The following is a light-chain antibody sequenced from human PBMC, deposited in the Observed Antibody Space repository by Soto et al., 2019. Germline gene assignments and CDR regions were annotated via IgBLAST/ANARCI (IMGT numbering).Light chain of an antibody. CDR2: EVS. J-gene: IGLJ2*01. CDR3: SSYAGSKNYVI. V-gene: IGLV2-8*01. Sequence: QSALTQPRSVSGSPGQSVTISCTGSSSDVGDYNYVSWYQQPPGKAPKLIIYEVSKRPSEVPDRFSGSKSGNTASLTVSGLQAEDEADYYCSSYAGSKNYVIFGGGTKLTVL. CDR1: SSDVGDYNY.